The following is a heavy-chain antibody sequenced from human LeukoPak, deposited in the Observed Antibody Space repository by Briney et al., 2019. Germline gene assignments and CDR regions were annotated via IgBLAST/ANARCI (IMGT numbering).Heavy chain of an antibody. Sequence: ASVNVSCKASGYIFTSYDINWVRQATGQGLEWMGWMNPNSGNTGYAQKFQGRVTMTRNTSISTAYMELSSLRSEDTAVYYCARGRAAYCSGGSCYHPPDYWGQGTLVTVSS. V-gene: IGHV1-8*01. CDR3: ARGRAAYCSGGSCYHPPDY. D-gene: IGHD2-15*01. CDR2: MNPNSGNT. CDR1: GYIFTSYD. J-gene: IGHJ4*02.